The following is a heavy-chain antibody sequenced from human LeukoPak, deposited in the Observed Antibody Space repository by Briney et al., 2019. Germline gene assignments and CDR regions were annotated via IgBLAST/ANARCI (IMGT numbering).Heavy chain of an antibody. CDR2: ISGSGGST. CDR1: GFTFSSYA. J-gene: IGHJ4*02. D-gene: IGHD2/OR15-2a*01. CDR3: AKDSRRGRPIAGGYYFDY. V-gene: IGHV3-23*01. Sequence: GGSLRLSCAASGFTFSSYAMSWVRQAPGKGLEWVSAISGSGGSTYYADSVKGRFTISRDNSKNTLYLQMNSLRAEDTAVYYCAKDSRRGRPIAGGYYFDYWGQGTLVTVSS.